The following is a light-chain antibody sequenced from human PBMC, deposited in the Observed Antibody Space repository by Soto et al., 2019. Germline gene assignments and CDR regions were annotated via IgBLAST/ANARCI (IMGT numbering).Light chain of an antibody. Sequence: QSALTQPASVSGSPGQSIDISCTGTSSDVGGYNYVSWYQQHPGKAPKLMIYEVSNRPSGVSSRFSGSKSGNTASLTISGLQAEDEDDYYCSSYTSSSSLDVVFGGGTKVTVL. J-gene: IGLJ2*01. CDR1: SSDVGGYNY. CDR3: SSYTSSSSLDVV. V-gene: IGLV2-14*01. CDR2: EVS.